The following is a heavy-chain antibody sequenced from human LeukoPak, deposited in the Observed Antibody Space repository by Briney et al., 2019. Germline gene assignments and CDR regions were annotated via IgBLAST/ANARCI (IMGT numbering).Heavy chain of an antibody. Sequence: NSGGSLRLSCAASGFTFSSYSMNWVRQAPGKGLEWVSSISSSSSYIYYADSVKGRFTISRDNAKNSLYLQMNSLRAEDTAVYYCARVSSKELVRLLDYWGQGTLVTVSS. CDR1: GFTFSSYS. CDR3: ARVSSKELVRLLDY. CDR2: ISSSSSYI. V-gene: IGHV3-21*01. D-gene: IGHD6-13*01. J-gene: IGHJ4*02.